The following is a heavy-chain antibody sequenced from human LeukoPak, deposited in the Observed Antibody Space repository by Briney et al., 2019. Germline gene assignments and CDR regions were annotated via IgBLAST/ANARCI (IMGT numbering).Heavy chain of an antibody. CDR3: ARSRYCSGGSCSSYYYYYMDV. Sequence: PGGSLRLSCAASGFTVSSNYMSWVRQAPGKGLEWVSVIYSGGSTYYADSVKGRFTISRDNSKNTLYLQMNSLRAEDTAVYYCARSRYCSGGSCSSYYYYYMDVWGKGTTVTVSS. D-gene: IGHD2-15*01. CDR2: IYSGGST. J-gene: IGHJ6*03. V-gene: IGHV3-53*01. CDR1: GFTVSSNY.